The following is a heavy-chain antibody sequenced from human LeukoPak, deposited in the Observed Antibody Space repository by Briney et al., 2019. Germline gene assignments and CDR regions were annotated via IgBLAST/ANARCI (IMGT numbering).Heavy chain of an antibody. D-gene: IGHD6-25*01. CDR2: ISISKGNT. CDR1: GYTFTNYG. V-gene: IGHV1-18*01. J-gene: IGHJ3*02. CDR3: ARDKRYALDI. Sequence: ASVRLSCKACGYTFTNYGISWVRQAPGQGLEWMGWISISKGNTIHGQKLLDRVTMTRDTSTGTAYMELRSLRSDDTAVYYCARDKRYALDIWGQGTMVTVSS.